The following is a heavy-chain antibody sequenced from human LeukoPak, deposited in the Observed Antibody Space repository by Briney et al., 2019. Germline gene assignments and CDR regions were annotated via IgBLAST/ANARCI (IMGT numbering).Heavy chain of an antibody. V-gene: IGHV5-51*07. D-gene: IGHD2-2*02. CDR1: GYSFTSYW. J-gene: IGHJ6*02. CDR2: INPGDSDT. Sequence: GESLKISCKGSGYSFTSYWIVWVHQMPGKGLEWMRIINPGDSDTRYSPSFQGQVTISADKSISTAYLQWSSLKASDTAMYYCARTGVARYCSSTSCYSYYGMDVWGQGTTVTVSS. CDR3: ARTGVARYCSSTSCYSYYGMDV.